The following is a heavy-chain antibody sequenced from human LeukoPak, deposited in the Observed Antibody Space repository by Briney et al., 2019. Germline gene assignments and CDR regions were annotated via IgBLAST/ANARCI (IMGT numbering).Heavy chain of an antibody. CDR1: GYSFSKYW. CDR2: IYSDESLI. V-gene: IGHV5-51*01. J-gene: IGHJ6*02. CDR3: GRYGLSGNGYTSYFYYGMDF. Sequence: GESLKISCTASGYSFSKYWIGWVRQTPGKGLEWMGFIYSDESLIRYSPSFEGQVTISADNSINTACLQWNSLKASDTAMYYCGRYGLSGNGYTSYFYYGMDFWGQGTVVTVSS. D-gene: IGHD5-24*01.